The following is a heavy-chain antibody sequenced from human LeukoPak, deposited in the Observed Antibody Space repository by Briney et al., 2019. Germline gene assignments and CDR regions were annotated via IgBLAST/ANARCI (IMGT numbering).Heavy chain of an antibody. D-gene: IGHD3-22*01. Sequence: GGSLRLSCAASGFTFDDYGMSWVRQAPGKGLEWVSGINWNGGSTGYADSVKGRFTISRDNAKNSLYLQMNSLRAEDTALYYCARDKVYYDSSGYFTFDYWGQGTLVTVSS. CDR2: INWNGGST. CDR3: ARDKVYYDSSGYFTFDY. J-gene: IGHJ4*02. CDR1: GFTFDDYG. V-gene: IGHV3-20*04.